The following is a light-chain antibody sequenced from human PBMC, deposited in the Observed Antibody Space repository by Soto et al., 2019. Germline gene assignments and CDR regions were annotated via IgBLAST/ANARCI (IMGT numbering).Light chain of an antibody. CDR3: QSYDGSWI. V-gene: IGLV1-40*01. CDR2: GHS. J-gene: IGLJ1*01. CDR1: FSNIGTGYD. Sequence: QPVLTQPPSVSGAPGQRVTISCTGSFSNIGTGYDVQWYQQLPGAAPKLLIYGHSYRPSGVPDRFSGSKSGSSASLAITGLQAEDEADYYCQSYDGSWIFGTGTKVTVL.